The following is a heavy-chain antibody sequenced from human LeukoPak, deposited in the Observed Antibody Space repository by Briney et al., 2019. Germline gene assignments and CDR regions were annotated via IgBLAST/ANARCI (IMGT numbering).Heavy chain of an antibody. CDR3: TTVPQTYYYGSGSSPVDC. J-gene: IGHJ4*02. Sequence: GGSLRLSCAASGFTFSSYAMSWVRQAPGKGLEWVGRIKSKTDGGTTDYAAPVKGRFTISRDDSKNTLYLQMNSLKTEDTAVYYCTTVPQTYYYGSGSSPVDCWGQGTLVTVSS. D-gene: IGHD3-10*01. V-gene: IGHV3-15*01. CDR2: IKSKTDGGTT. CDR1: GFTFSSYA.